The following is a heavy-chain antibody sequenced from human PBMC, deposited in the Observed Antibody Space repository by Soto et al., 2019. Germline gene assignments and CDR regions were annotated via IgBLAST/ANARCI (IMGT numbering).Heavy chain of an antibody. CDR1: GYTFTSYY. CDR3: ARVAGGLYYDSSGYVDY. CDR2: INPSGGST. V-gene: IGHV1-46*01. D-gene: IGHD3-22*01. J-gene: IGHJ4*02. Sequence: ASVKVSCKASGYTFTSYYMHWVRQDPGQGLEWMGIINPSGGSTRYAQKFQGRVTMTRDTSTSTVYMELSSLRSEDTAVYYCARVAGGLYYDSSGYVDYWGQGTLVTVSS.